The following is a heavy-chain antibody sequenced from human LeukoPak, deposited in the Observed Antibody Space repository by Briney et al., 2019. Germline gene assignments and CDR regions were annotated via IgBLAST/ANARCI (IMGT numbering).Heavy chain of an antibody. CDR1: GFTFSRCG. D-gene: IGHD3-22*01. J-gene: IGHJ2*01. CDR3: ARDRRYYDSSGYYFHWYFDL. Sequence: GRSLRLSCAASGFTFSRCGMHWVRQAPGKGLEWVSVIYSGVSTYYADSVKGRFTISRDNSKNTLYLQVNSLRAEDTALYYCARDRRYYDSSGYYFHWYFDLWGRGTLVTVSS. CDR2: IYSGVST. V-gene: IGHV3-53*01.